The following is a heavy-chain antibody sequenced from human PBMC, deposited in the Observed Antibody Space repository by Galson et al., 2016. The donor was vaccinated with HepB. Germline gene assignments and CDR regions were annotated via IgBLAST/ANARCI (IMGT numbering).Heavy chain of an antibody. CDR1: GYIFSSYW. Sequence: QSGAEVKKPGESLKISCKCSGYIFSSYWIGWVRQMPGKGLEWMGIIYPGDSDTRYSPSFQGQVTISADKSISTAYLQWSNLKASDTAIYYCARIGPYYFDRCHPFDIWGQGTMVTVSS. J-gene: IGHJ3*02. D-gene: IGHD3-22*01. CDR3: ARIGPYYFDRCHPFDI. V-gene: IGHV5-51*01. CDR2: IYPGDSDT.